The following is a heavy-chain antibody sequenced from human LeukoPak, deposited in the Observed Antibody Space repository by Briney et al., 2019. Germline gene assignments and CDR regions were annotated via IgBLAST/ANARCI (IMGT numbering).Heavy chain of an antibody. J-gene: IGHJ4*02. CDR3: ASRTTGTWYFDY. D-gene: IGHD1-1*01. V-gene: IGHV4-30-4*01. CDR2: IYYSGST. CDR1: GGSISSGDYY. Sequence: SQTLSLTCTVSGGSISSGDYYWSWIRQPPGKGLEWIGYIYYSGSTYYNPSPKSRVTISVDTSKNQFSLKLSSVTAADTAVYYCASRTTGTWYFDYWGQGTLVTVSS.